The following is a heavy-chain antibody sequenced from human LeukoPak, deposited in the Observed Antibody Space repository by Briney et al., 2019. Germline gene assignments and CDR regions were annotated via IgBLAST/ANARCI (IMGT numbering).Heavy chain of an antibody. Sequence: SQTLSLTCTVSGGSISSGDYYWSWIRQPPGKGLEWIGYIYYSGSTYYNPSLKSRVTISVDTSKNQFSLKLSSVTAADTAVYYCASRPGDPAMGFDYWGQGTLVTVSS. CDR1: GGSISSGDYY. J-gene: IGHJ4*02. CDR2: IYYSGST. V-gene: IGHV4-30-4*01. CDR3: ASRPGDPAMGFDY. D-gene: IGHD5-18*01.